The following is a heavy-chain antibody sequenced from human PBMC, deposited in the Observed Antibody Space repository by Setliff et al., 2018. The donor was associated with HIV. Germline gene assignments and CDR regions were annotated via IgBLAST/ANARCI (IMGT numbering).Heavy chain of an antibody. D-gene: IGHD4-4*01. CDR1: GFTFGDYV. J-gene: IGHJ4*02. CDR2: IRGQAHGGTT. V-gene: IGHV3-49*04. CDR3: TSSPFRFYSDHNQDY. Sequence: GGSLRLSCTASGFTFGDYVMSWVRQAPGKGLEWVGFIRGQAHGGTTEYAASVKGRFTISRDDSKSIASLQMKSLKTEDTAVYYCTSSPFRFYSDHNQDYWGQGTLVTVSS.